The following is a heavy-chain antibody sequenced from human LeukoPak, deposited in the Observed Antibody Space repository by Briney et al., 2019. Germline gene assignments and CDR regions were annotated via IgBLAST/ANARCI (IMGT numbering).Heavy chain of an antibody. D-gene: IGHD3-16*01. CDR1: GFTFRSYW. V-gene: IGHV3-7*03. CDR3: ARDQTMGGFDY. Sequence: PGGSLRLSCAASGFTFRSYWMRWVRQAPGKGLEWVANIKQDGSEKNYVDSVKGRFTISRDNAKNSLYLQMNSLRAEDTAVYYCARDQTMGGFDYWGQGTLVTVSS. CDR2: IKQDGSEK. J-gene: IGHJ4*02.